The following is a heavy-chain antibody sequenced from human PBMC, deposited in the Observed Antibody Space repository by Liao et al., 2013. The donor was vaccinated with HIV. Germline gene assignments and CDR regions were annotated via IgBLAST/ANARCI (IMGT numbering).Heavy chain of an antibody. Sequence: QVQLQESGPGLVKPSETLSLTCTVSGGSINITTGAGSRQPAGKGLEWIGRIYSSGSANYNPSLKSRVTMSVDTSKNQFSLKLSSVTAADTAVYYCARTDQYYDFWNGYENWFDPWGQGTLVTVSS. CDR1: GGSINITT. V-gene: IGHV4-4*07. CDR3: ARTDQYYDFWNGYENWFDP. D-gene: IGHD3-3*01. J-gene: IGHJ5*02. CDR2: IYSSGSA.